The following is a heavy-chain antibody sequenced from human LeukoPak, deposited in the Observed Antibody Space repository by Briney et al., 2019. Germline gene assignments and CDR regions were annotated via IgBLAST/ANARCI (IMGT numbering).Heavy chain of an antibody. CDR2: IYSGGST. Sequence: GGSLRLSCAASGFTVSSNYMSWVRQAPGKGLGWVSVIYSGGSTYYADSVKGRFTISRDNSKNTLYLQMNSLRAEDTAVYYCARVGVYGDYWYFDLWGRGTLVTVSS. D-gene: IGHD4-17*01. CDR3: ARVGVYGDYWYFDL. J-gene: IGHJ2*01. CDR1: GFTVSSNY. V-gene: IGHV3-53*01.